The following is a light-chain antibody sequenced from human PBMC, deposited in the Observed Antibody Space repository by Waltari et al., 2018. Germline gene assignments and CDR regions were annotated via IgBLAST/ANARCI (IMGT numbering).Light chain of an antibody. J-gene: IGLJ2*01. CDR2: DVS. Sequence: QSALTQPASVSGSPGQSITISCTGTSSAVGDYNYVSWYQRHPGKAPKLIIFDVSNRPSGVSKRFSGSKSGDTASLTISGLQAEDEADYYCSSYTSSSTYVVFGGGTKLTVL. CDR1: SSAVGDYNY. V-gene: IGLV2-14*03. CDR3: SSYTSSSTYVV.